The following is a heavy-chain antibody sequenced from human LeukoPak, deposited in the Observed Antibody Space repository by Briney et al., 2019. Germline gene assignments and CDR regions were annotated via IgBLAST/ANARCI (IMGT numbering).Heavy chain of an antibody. CDR3: AGVAEDCSSTSCYAAVDY. J-gene: IGHJ4*01. V-gene: IGHV1-18*01. Sequence: ASVPDACKASGYTFTSYGISWVRQAPGRGLEWMGWISAYNGNTNYAQKLQGRVTMTTDTFTSTAYMELRTLRSDDTAVYYCAGVAEDCSSTSCYAAVDYWGHGRLVTVSS. CDR2: ISAYNGNT. D-gene: IGHD2-2*01. CDR1: GYTFTSYG.